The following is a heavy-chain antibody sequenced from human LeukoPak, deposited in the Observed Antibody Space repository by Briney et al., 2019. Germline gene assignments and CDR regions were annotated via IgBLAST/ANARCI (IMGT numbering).Heavy chain of an antibody. D-gene: IGHD2/OR15-2a*01. CDR3: ARDSSWFDP. Sequence: GGSRRLSCAASGFTFSDYYMSWIRQAPGKGQEWVSYISSSGSTIYYADSVKGRFTISRYNAKNSLYPQMNSLRAEDTAVYYCARDSSWFDPWGQGTLVTVSS. V-gene: IGHV3-11*04. J-gene: IGHJ5*02. CDR2: ISSSGSTI. CDR1: GFTFSDYY.